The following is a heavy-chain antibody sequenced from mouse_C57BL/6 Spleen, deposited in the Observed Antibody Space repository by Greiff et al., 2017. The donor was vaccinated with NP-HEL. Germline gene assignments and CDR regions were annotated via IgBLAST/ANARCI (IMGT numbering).Heavy chain of an antibody. CDR1: GYTFTSYW. D-gene: IGHD2-2*01. CDR3: ARRGGYDDLDY. J-gene: IGHJ2*01. CDR2: IHPNSGST. Sequence: QVHVKQPGAELVKPGASVKLSCKASGYTFTSYWMHWVKQRPGQGLEWIGMIHPNSGSTNYNEKFKSKATLTVDKSSSTAYMQLSSLTSEDSAVYYCARRGGYDDLDYWGQGTTLTVSS. V-gene: IGHV1-64*01.